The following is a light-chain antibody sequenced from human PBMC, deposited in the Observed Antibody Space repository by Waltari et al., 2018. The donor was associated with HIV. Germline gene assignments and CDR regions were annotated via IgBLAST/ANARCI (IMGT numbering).Light chain of an antibody. J-gene: IGLJ2*01. CDR1: KLGDKY. CDR2: QNT. V-gene: IGLV3-1*01. Sequence: SYELTQPPSVSVSPGHTASITCSGEKLGDKYACWYQQKTGQSPLLVIYQNTKRPSGIPERVSGSTAWNTATLTISGTQAMDEADYYCQAWDSNTAGAVYGGATKLTVL. CDR3: QAWDSNTAGAV.